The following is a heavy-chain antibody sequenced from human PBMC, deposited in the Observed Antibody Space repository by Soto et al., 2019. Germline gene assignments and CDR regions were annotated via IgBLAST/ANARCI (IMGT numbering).Heavy chain of an antibody. J-gene: IGHJ4*02. CDR2: TSYEGSTK. V-gene: IGHV3-30-3*02. CDR3: AKQFTVWSYYFDH. Sequence: QVQLVESGGGVVQPGRSLRLSCTASGFTFNTHAMHWVRQAPGKGLEWVAVTSYEGSTKYYADYAQGRFTISRDNSNNTLYLQLNSLRAEDTAVYYCAKQFTVWSYYFDHLGQGTLVTVSS. D-gene: IGHD2-21*01. CDR1: GFTFNTHA.